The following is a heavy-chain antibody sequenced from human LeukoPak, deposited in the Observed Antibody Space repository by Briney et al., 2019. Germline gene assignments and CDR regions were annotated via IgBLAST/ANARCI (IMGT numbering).Heavy chain of an antibody. J-gene: IGHJ4*02. V-gene: IGHV3-30-3*01. CDR2: ISYDGSNK. Sequence: PGGSLRLSCAASGFTFSSYAMHWVRQAPGKGLEWVAVISYDGSNKYYADSVKGRFTISRDNSKNTLYLQMGSLGAEDMAVYYCARGPPYGSRSDYFDYWGQGTLVTVSS. D-gene: IGHD3-10*01. CDR1: GFTFSSYA. CDR3: ARGPPYGSRSDYFDY.